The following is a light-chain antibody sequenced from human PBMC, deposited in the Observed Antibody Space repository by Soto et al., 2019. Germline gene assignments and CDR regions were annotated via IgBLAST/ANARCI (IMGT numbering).Light chain of an antibody. CDR2: KAS. CDR1: QSVSSW. CDR3: QQYNSYSPT. J-gene: IGKJ2*01. V-gene: IGKV1-5*03. Sequence: DIPMTQSPSTLSASVGDRVTITCRASQSVSSWLAWYQQKPGKAPKLLIYKASSLEGGVPSRFSGSGSGTEFTLTISSLQPDDFATYYCQQYNSYSPTFGQGTKLEIK.